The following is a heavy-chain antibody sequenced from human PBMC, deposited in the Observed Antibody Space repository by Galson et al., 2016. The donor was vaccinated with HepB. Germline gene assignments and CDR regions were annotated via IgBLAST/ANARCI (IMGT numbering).Heavy chain of an antibody. CDR2: IKQDGNEK. Sequence: SLRLSCAASGFIVSSNDMSWVRQAPGKGLEWVANIKQDGNEKYYVDSVKGRFTISRDNAKNSLYLQMNSLRDEDTAVYYCAREIPSRGKSDYWGQGTLVTVSS. CDR3: AREIPSRGKSDY. D-gene: IGHD3-10*01. J-gene: IGHJ4*02. CDR1: GFIVSSND. V-gene: IGHV3-7*01.